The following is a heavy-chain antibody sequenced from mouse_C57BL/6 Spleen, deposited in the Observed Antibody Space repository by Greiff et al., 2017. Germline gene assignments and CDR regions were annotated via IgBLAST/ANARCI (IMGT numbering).Heavy chain of an antibody. V-gene: IGHV1-81*01. CDR3: ARCSNYEDRDD. CDR1: GYTFTSYG. CDR2: ICPRSGNT. Sequence: QVQLKESGAELVRPGASVKLSCKASGYTFTSYGISWVKQRTGQGLEWIGEICPRSGNTYYNDKFKGKATLTANKSSSTAYKGLRRLTSEDSAVYFCARCSNYEDRDDWGQGTSVTVSS. D-gene: IGHD2-5*01. J-gene: IGHJ4*01.